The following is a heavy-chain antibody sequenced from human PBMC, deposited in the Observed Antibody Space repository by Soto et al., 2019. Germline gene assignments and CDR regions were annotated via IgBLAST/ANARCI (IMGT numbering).Heavy chain of an antibody. CDR2: IKQDGSEK. D-gene: IGHD2-2*01. CDR1: GFTFSSYW. Sequence: ESGGGLVQPGGSLRLSCAASGFTFSSYWMSWVRQAPGKGLEWVANIKQDGSEKYYVDSVKGRFTISRDNAKNSLYLQMNSLRAEDTAVYYCARDQLLSGYYYGMDVWGQGTTVTVSS. CDR3: ARDQLLSGYYYGMDV. J-gene: IGHJ6*02. V-gene: IGHV3-7*03.